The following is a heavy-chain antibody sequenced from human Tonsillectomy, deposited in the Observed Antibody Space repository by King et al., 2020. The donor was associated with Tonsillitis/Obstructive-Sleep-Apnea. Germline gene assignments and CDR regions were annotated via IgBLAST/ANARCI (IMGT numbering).Heavy chain of an antibody. CDR2: IYYSGST. Sequence: VQLQESGPGLVKPSETLSLTCTVSGGSISSYYWSWIRQPPGKGLEWIGCIYYSGSTNYNPSLKSRVTISVDTSTNQFSLKLSSVTAADTAVYYCARDRRPEVLGFLELLDAFDIWGQGTMVTVSS. D-gene: IGHD3-3*02. V-gene: IGHV4-59*01. J-gene: IGHJ3*02. CDR1: GGSISSYY. CDR3: ARDRRPEVLGFLELLDAFDI.